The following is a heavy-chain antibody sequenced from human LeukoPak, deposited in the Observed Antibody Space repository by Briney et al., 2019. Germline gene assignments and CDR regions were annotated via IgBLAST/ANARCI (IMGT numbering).Heavy chain of an antibody. D-gene: IGHD1-7*01. CDR2: VIPIFGTA. CDR1: GGTFSSYA. V-gene: IGHV1-69*05. CDR3: ARALITGTTGYHAFDI. Sequence: SVKVSCKASGGTFSSYAISWVRQAPGQGLEWMGGVIPIFGTANYAQKFQGRVTITTDESTSTAYMELSSLRSEDTAVYYCARALITGTTGYHAFDIWGQGTMVTVSS. J-gene: IGHJ3*02.